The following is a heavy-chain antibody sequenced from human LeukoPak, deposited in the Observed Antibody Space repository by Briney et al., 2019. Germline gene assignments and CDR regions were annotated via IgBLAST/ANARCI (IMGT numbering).Heavy chain of an antibody. CDR1: GFTFSSYA. Sequence: GGSLRLSCSASGFTFSSYAMHWVRQAPGKGLEYVSAISSNGGSTYYADSVKGRFTISRDNSKKTLYLQMSSLRAEDTAVYDCVKDRVRVSSSGYFDYWGQGTLVTVSS. V-gene: IGHV3-64D*06. J-gene: IGHJ4*02. D-gene: IGHD6-6*01. CDR3: VKDRVRVSSSGYFDY. CDR2: ISSNGGST.